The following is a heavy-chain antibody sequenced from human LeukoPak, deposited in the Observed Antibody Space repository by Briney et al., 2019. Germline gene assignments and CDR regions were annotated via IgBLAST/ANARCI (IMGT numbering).Heavy chain of an antibody. J-gene: IGHJ4*01. Sequence: SETLSLTCAVSGGSISTHHWRWIRQPPGKGLEWVGYIYNRGTTVCNPSLKSRATVSVHTSKNQFSLRLTSVTAADTAIYYCAREKLLAGPHFEHWG. CDR3: AREKLLAGPHFEH. CDR1: GGSISTHH. CDR2: IYNRGTT. V-gene: IGHV4-59*11. D-gene: IGHD3-10*01.